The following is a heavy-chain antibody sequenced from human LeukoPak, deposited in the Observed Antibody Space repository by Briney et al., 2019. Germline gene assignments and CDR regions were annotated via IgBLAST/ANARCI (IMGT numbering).Heavy chain of an antibody. CDR3: ARLDRYYDILTGWRGWFDP. D-gene: IGHD3-9*01. J-gene: IGHJ5*02. CDR2: ISYDGSNK. CDR1: GFTFSSYA. V-gene: IGHV3-30*04. Sequence: GGSLRLSCAASGFTFSSYAMHWVRQAPGKGLEWVAVISYDGSNKYYADSVKGRFTISRDNAKNSLYLQMNSLRAEDTAVYYCARLDRYYDILTGWRGWFDPWGQGTLVTVSS.